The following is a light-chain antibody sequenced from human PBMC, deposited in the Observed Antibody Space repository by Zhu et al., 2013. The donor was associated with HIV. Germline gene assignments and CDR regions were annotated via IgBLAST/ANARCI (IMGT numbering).Light chain of an antibody. CDR3: QQYGDSPIT. CDR2: GAS. V-gene: IGKV3-20*01. CDR1: QTVSSNF. Sequence: DIVLTQSPGTLSLSPGERATLSCRASQTVSSNFLAWYHQKPGQAPRLLIYGASNRATGIPDRFSGSGSGTDFTLSISRLQPDDFAVYYCQQYGDSPITFGQGTRLQIK. J-gene: IGKJ5*01.